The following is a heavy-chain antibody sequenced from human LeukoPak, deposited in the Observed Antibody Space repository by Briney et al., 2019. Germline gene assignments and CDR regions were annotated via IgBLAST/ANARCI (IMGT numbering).Heavy chain of an antibody. CDR1: GFTFSSYW. V-gene: IGHV3-7*01. Sequence: GGSLRLSCSASGFTFSSYWMSWVRQAPGKGLEWVANIKQDGSEKYYVDSVKGRFTISRDNAKNSLYLQMNSLRAEDTAVYYCARDCAYRSGIWYYYYMDVRGKGTTVTVSS. J-gene: IGHJ6*03. CDR2: IKQDGSEK. CDR3: ARDCAYRSGIWYYYYMDV. D-gene: IGHD3-10*01.